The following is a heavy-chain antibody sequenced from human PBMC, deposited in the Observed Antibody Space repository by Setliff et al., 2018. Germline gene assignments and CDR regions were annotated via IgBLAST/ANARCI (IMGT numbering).Heavy chain of an antibody. D-gene: IGHD3-22*01. J-gene: IGHJ4*02. CDR1: GFRFNDYT. CDR3: VRSTSYLDRRGYKGYYFDH. CDR2: VTWDGGTT. Sequence: GESLRLSCAASGFRFNDYTMHWVRQAPGKGLEWVSLVTWDGGTTNYAESVKGRFTISRDNNKNSLYLQMKSLRSEDTALYYCVRSTSYLDRRGYKGYYFDHWGQGTPVTVSS. V-gene: IGHV3-43*01.